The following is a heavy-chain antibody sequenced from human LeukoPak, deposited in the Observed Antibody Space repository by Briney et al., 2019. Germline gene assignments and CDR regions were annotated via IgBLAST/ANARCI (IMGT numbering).Heavy chain of an antibody. CDR2: ISYDGSNK. D-gene: IGHD2-2*01. Sequence: GGSLRLSCAASGFTFSSYAMHWVRQAPGKGLEWVAVISYDGSNKYYADSVKGRFTISRDNSKNTLYLQMNSLRAEDTAVYYCARTYCRSTSCYYFDYWGQGTLVTVSS. J-gene: IGHJ4*02. V-gene: IGHV3-30-3*01. CDR1: GFTFSSYA. CDR3: ARTYCRSTSCYYFDY.